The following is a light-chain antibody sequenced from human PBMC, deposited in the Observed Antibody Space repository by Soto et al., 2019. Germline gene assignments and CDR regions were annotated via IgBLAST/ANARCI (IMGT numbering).Light chain of an antibody. J-gene: IGLJ2*01. CDR3: QTWGTGAVV. CDR2: LNSDGSH. CDR1: SGHSRYA. Sequence: QLVLTQSPSASASLGASVKLTCTLSSGHSRYAIAWHQQQPERGPRYLMKLNSDGSHSKGDGLPDRFSGSSSGAERYLTISSLQSEDEADYYCQTWGTGAVVFGGGTKLTVL. V-gene: IGLV4-69*01.